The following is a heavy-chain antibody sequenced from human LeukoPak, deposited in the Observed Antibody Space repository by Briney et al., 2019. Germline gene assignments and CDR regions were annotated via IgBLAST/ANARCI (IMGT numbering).Heavy chain of an antibody. D-gene: IGHD3-3*01. J-gene: IGHJ4*02. CDR1: GFTFSSYA. CDR3: ARLEVFDSLGY. Sequence: PGGSLRLSCAASGFTFSSYAMSWVRQAPGKGLEWVSAISGSGGSTYYADSVKGRFTISRDNAKNSLYLQMNSLRAEDTAVYYCARLEVFDSLGYWGQGTLVTVSS. CDR2: ISGSGGST. V-gene: IGHV3-23*01.